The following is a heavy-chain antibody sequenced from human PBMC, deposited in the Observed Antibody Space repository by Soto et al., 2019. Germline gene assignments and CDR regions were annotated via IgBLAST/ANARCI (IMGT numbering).Heavy chain of an antibody. CDR1: GFTFSSYA. J-gene: IGHJ6*02. CDR3: ARVYDYGDYVNYYYYGMDV. Sequence: GSLRLSCAASGFTFSSYAMHWVRRAPGKGLEWVAVISYDGSNKYYADSVKGRFTISRDNSKNTLYLQMNSLRAEDTAVYYCARVYDYGDYVNYYYYGMDVWGQGTTVTVSS. D-gene: IGHD4-17*01. V-gene: IGHV3-30-3*01. CDR2: ISYDGSNK.